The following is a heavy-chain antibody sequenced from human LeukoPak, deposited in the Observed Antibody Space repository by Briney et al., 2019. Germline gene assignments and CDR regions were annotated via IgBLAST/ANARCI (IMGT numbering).Heavy chain of an antibody. J-gene: IGHJ4*02. V-gene: IGHV4-4*07. D-gene: IGHD5-18*01. CDR2: IYTSGST. CDR1: GGSISSSY. CDR3: ARGVHLWLPQPYFDS. Sequence: PSETLSLTCTVSGGSISSSYWSWIRQPAGKGLQWIGRIYTSGSTKYNPFFKSRVTMSVDTSKNQFSLKLSSVAAADTAVYYCARGVHLWLPQPYFDSWGQGTLVTVSS.